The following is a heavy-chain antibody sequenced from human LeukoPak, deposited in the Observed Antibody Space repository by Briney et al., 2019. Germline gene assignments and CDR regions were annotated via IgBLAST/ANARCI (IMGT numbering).Heavy chain of an antibody. J-gene: IGHJ4*02. Sequence: QPGGSLRLSCAASGFTFSNYAMSWVRQAPGKGLEWVSAISGSGGSTYYADSVKGRFTISRDNAKNSLYLQMNSLRAEDTAVYYCARDNPLIAVAGLLIWRSGLMDYWGQGTLVTVSS. CDR3: ARDNPLIAVAGLLIWRSGLMDY. CDR2: ISGSGGST. V-gene: IGHV3-23*01. D-gene: IGHD6-19*01. CDR1: GFTFSNYA.